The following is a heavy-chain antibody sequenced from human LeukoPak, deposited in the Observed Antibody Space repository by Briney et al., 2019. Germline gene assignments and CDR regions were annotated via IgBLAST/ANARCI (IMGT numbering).Heavy chain of an antibody. V-gene: IGHV3-23*01. CDR2: ITGNGGST. CDR3: ARDSGSYLQPTDY. D-gene: IGHD1-26*01. CDR1: GFTFSTYA. J-gene: IGHJ4*02. Sequence: PGGSLRLSRAASGFTFSTYAMTWVRQAPGKGLEWVSSITGNGGSTYYADSVKGRFTISRDNSKNTLYLQMNSLRAEDTAVYHCARDSGSYLQPTDYWGQGTLVTVSS.